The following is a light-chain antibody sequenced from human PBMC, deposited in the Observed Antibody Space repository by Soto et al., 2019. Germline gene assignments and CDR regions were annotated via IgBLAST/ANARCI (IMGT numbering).Light chain of an antibody. CDR3: QSYDSSLGSWV. V-gene: IGLV1-40*01. Sequence: QSALTQPPSVSGAPGQRVTISCAGSSSNLGTGHDVHWYHQIPGTAPKLLIFENDSRPSGVPDRFSVSRSGNSASLAITGLQPEDEADYYCQSYDSSLGSWVFGGGTKLTVL. CDR1: SSNLGTGHD. J-gene: IGLJ3*02. CDR2: END.